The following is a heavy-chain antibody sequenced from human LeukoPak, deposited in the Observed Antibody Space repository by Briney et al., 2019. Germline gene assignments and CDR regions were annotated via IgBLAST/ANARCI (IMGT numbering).Heavy chain of an antibody. CDR2: IYYSGST. CDR3: AREGTPRAFDL. Sequence: PSETLSLTCTVSGGSISSSSYYWGWIRQPPGKGLEWIGSIYYSGSTYYNPSLKSRVTISVDTSKNQFSLKLSSVTAADTAVYYCAREGTPRAFDLWGRGTLVTVSS. CDR1: GGSISSSSYY. D-gene: IGHD1-14*01. V-gene: IGHV4-39*07. J-gene: IGHJ2*01.